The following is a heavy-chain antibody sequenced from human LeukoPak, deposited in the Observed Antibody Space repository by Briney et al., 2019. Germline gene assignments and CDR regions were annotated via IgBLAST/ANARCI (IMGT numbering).Heavy chain of an antibody. Sequence: SGTLSLTCAVSGDSISSSNWWSWVRQPPGKGLEWIGEINHSGSTNYNPSLKSRVTISVDKSKNQFSLKLSSVTAADTAVYYCARGARDGSGSSSSDYFDYWGQGTLVTVSS. CDR3: ARGARDGSGSSSSDYFDY. J-gene: IGHJ4*02. D-gene: IGHD3-10*01. CDR1: GDSISSSNW. V-gene: IGHV4-4*02. CDR2: INHSGST.